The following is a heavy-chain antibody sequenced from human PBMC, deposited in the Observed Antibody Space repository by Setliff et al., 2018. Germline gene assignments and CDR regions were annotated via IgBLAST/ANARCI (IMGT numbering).Heavy chain of an antibody. Sequence: LSLTCTVSGGSISSGNYYWSWIRQPAGKGLEWIGHIQTSGTTNYNPSLKSRVTISVDTSKNQFSLKLTSVTAADTAVYYCATTTLGRYCFDWWGQGSLVTVSS. D-gene: IGHD1-7*01. V-gene: IGHV4-61*09. CDR3: ATTTLGRYCFDW. J-gene: IGHJ4*02. CDR2: IQTSGTT. CDR1: GGSISSGNYY.